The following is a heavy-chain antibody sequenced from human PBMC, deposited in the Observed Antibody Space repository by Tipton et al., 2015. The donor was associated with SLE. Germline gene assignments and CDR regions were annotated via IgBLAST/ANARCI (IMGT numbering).Heavy chain of an antibody. CDR3: ARGAYSSGWYSHDAFDI. V-gene: IGHV4-34*01. D-gene: IGHD6-19*01. CDR1: GRSFSGYY. CDR2: INHSGST. Sequence: TLSLTCAVYGRSFSGYYWNWIRQPPGKGLEWIGEINHSGSTNYNPSLKSRVTISVDTSKNQFSLKLSSVTAADTAVYYCARGAYSSGWYSHDAFDIWGQGTMVTVSS. J-gene: IGHJ3*02.